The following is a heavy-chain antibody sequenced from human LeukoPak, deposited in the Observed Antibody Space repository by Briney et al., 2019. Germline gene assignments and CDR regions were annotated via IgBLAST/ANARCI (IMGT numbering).Heavy chain of an antibody. CDR1: GYTFTVTGYY. Sequence: ASVKVSCKASGYTFTVTGYYIHWVRQALGQGLEWMGWMSPNSDATNYAQKFQGRVTMTRDTSISTAYMDLSRLRSDDTAVYYCARVVQGAIGSPYYGMDVWGQGTTVTVSS. CDR2: MSPNSDAT. D-gene: IGHD2-2*01. V-gene: IGHV1-2*02. J-gene: IGHJ6*02. CDR3: ARVVQGAIGSPYYGMDV.